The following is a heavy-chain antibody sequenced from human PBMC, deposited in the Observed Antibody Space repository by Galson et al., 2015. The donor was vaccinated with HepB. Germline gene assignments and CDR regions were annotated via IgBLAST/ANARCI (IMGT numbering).Heavy chain of an antibody. Sequence: SVKVSCKASGYTFTSYGISWVRQAPGQGLEWMGWISAYNGNTNYAQKLQGRVTMTTDTSTSTAYMELRSLRSDDTAVYYCARDIPMRVSYYYYGMDVWGQGTTVTVSS. CDR3: ARDIPMRVSYYYYGMDV. CDR1: GYTFTSYG. V-gene: IGHV1-18*01. CDR2: ISAYNGNT. J-gene: IGHJ6*02.